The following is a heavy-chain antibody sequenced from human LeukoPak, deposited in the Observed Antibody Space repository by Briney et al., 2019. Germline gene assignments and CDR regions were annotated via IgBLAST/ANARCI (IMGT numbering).Heavy chain of an antibody. V-gene: IGHV3-20*04. CDR3: ARQKTYYYDSSGYLYYFDY. CDR2: INWNGGST. D-gene: IGHD3-22*01. CDR1: GFTFDDYG. J-gene: IGHJ4*02. Sequence: GGSLRLSCAASGFTFDDYGMSWVRQAPGKGLEWVSGINWNGGSTGYADSVKGRFTISRDNAKNSLYPQMNSLRAEDTALYYCARQKTYYYDSSGYLYYFDYWGQGTLVTVSS.